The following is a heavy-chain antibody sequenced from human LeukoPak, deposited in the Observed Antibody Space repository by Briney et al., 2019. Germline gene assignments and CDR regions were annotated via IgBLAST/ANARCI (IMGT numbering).Heavy chain of an antibody. CDR1: GFTFSSYA. V-gene: IGHV3-23*01. CDR2: ISASGGNT. Sequence: GGSLRLSCAASGFTFSSYAMSWVRQAPGKGLEWVSVISASGGNTYYADSVKGRFTISRDNSKNTLYLQMNSLRAEDTAVYYCASRYCSGGSCYLDYYGMDVWGQGTTVTVSS. J-gene: IGHJ6*02. CDR3: ASRYCSGGSCYLDYYGMDV. D-gene: IGHD2-15*01.